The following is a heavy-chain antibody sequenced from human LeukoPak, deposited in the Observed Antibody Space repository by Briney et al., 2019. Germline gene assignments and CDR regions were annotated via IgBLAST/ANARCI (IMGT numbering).Heavy chain of an antibody. Sequence: GGSLRLSCAASGFAFSYITMNWVRQAPGKGLEWVSFISRDGTDIYYADSVVGRFTISRDNAKNSLYLQMNSLRIEDTAIYYCARDEGDWGQGTLVTVSS. D-gene: IGHD1-26*01. CDR1: GFAFSYIT. CDR2: ISRDGTDI. CDR3: ARDEGD. V-gene: IGHV3-21*06. J-gene: IGHJ4*02.